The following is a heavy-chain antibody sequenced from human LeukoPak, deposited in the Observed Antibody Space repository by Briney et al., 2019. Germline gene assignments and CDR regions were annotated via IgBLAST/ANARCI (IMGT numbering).Heavy chain of an antibody. J-gene: IGHJ4*02. CDR2: ISSSGTYI. Sequence: KPGGSLRLSCAASRFTFSTYSMNWVRQAPGKGLEWVSSISSSGTYIYSTDSVKGRFTISRDNAKNSLYLQMNSLRAEDTAVYYCARAYRNYGDYWGQGTLVTVSS. CDR1: RFTFSTYS. CDR3: ARAYRNYGDY. V-gene: IGHV3-21*01. D-gene: IGHD4-11*01.